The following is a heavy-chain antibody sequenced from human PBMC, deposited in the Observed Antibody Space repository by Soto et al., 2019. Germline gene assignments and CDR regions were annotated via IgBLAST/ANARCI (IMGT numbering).Heavy chain of an antibody. CDR2: IDPSDSYT. D-gene: IGHD2-2*01. V-gene: IGHV5-10-1*01. CDR3: ARYAAGIVVVPASAYGMDV. Sequence: PGESLKISCMGSGYSFTSYWISWVRQLPGKGLEWMGRIDPSDSYTNYSPSFQGHVTISADKSISTAYLQWSSLKASETAMYYCARYAAGIVVVPASAYGMDVWGQGTRVTASS. J-gene: IGHJ6*02. CDR1: GYSFTSYW.